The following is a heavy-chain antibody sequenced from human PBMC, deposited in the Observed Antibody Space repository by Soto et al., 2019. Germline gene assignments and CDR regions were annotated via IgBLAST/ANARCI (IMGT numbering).Heavy chain of an antibody. V-gene: IGHV3-64*01. CDR1: GFTFSSYA. J-gene: IGHJ6*03. D-gene: IGHD3-3*01. CDR2: ISSNGGST. CDR3: SRGRITIFGVVLTPGYYYYMDV. Sequence: PGGSLRLSCAASGFTFSSYAMHWVRQAPGKGLEYVSAISSNGGSTYYANTVKGRFTISRDNSKNTLYHQMGSLRAENMNVYYGSRGRITIFGVVLTPGYYYYMDVWGKGTTVTVSS.